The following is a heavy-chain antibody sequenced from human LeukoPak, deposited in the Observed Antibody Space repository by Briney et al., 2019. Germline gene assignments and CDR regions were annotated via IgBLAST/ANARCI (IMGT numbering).Heavy chain of an antibody. CDR3: ARDLKHYYGSGSYSDY. CDR1: GFTFSSYA. D-gene: IGHD3-10*01. J-gene: IGHJ4*02. Sequence: GGSLRLSCAASGFTFSSYAMSWVRQAPGKGLEWVANIKQDGSEKYYVDSVKGRFTISRDNAKNSLYLQMDSLRAEDTAVYYCARDLKHYYGSGSYSDYWGQGTLVTVSS. CDR2: IKQDGSEK. V-gene: IGHV3-7*01.